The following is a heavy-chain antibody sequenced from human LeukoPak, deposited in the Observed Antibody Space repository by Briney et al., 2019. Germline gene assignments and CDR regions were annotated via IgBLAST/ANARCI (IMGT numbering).Heavy chain of an antibody. CDR2: INPSGSRT. V-gene: IGHV1-46*01. Sequence: GASVKVSCMSSGYTFTNFYMHWVRQAPGQGLEWMGLINPSGSRTWFSEKFQGRVTITADKSTSTAYMELSSLRSEDTAVYYCARSSVEVILYGAFDIWGQGTMVTVSS. CDR1: GYTFTNFY. D-gene: IGHD3-16*02. J-gene: IGHJ3*02. CDR3: ARSSVEVILYGAFDI.